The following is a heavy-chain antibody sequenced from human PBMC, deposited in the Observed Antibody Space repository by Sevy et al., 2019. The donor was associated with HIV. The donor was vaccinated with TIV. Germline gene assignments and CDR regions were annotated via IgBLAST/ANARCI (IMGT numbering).Heavy chain of an antibody. Sequence: GGSLRLSCVVSGITFSTSGMHWVRQAPGKGLEWVAVISSHGRDKFYADSVKGRSTISRDNSKNILYLQMISLRAEDTAVYYCAKDFTGYNGVDVWGQGTMVTVSS. D-gene: IGHD3-9*01. CDR2: ISSHGRDK. CDR3: AKDFTGYNGVDV. J-gene: IGHJ6*02. CDR1: GITFSTSG. V-gene: IGHV3-30*18.